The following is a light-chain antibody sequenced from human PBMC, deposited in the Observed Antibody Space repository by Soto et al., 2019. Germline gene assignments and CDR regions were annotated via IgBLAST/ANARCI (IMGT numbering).Light chain of an antibody. Sequence: IVLTQSPGTLSLSAGERGALSCRASQSVSSNYVAWYQQKPGQAPRLLISGASNRATGTPDRFRGSGSGTDFTLTITSLEPEDFAVYYCHQYGSAPWTFGQGTKVDIK. V-gene: IGKV3-20*01. J-gene: IGKJ1*01. CDR3: HQYGSAPWT. CDR1: QSVSSNY. CDR2: GAS.